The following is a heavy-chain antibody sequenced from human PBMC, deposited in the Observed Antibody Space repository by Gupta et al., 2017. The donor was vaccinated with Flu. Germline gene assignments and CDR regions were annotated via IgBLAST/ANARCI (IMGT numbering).Heavy chain of an antibody. V-gene: IGHV3-48*03. CDR1: FSFSSYE. D-gene: IGHD1-26*01. J-gene: IGHJ4*02. Sequence: FSFSSYEMDWVRQAPGKGLEWVSYVSISDNTIYYADSVKGRFTISRDNTKNSVYLQMNSLRVEDTAVYYCASLWELTSSDFWGLGTLVTVSS. CDR2: VSISDNTI. CDR3: ASLWELTSSDF.